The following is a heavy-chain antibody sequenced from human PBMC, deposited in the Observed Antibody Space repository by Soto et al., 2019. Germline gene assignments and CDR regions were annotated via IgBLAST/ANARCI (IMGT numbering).Heavy chain of an antibody. V-gene: IGHV1-46*03. CDR1: GYTFTTYY. CDR2: INPIDGGA. Sequence: GASVKVSCKASGYTFTTYYMHWVRQAPGQGLEWMGIINPIDGGARYVQKFQGRVTMARDTSASTVYMELSSLRSEDTAVYYCATQAGQLIKPAALDYWGQGTLVTVS. CDR3: ATQAGQLIKPAALDY. D-gene: IGHD3-16*01. J-gene: IGHJ4*02.